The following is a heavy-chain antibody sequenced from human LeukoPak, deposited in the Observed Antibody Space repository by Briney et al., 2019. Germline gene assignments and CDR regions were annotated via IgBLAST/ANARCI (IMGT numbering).Heavy chain of an antibody. V-gene: IGHV3-23*01. CDR2: ISGSGDDT. Sequence: GGSLRLSCAASGFTFSDYAMTWVRQAPGKGLECVSAISGSGDDTYYADSVKGRFTISRDNSKITVYLQMSSLRAEDTAVYYCAKPHYSGSGSHSREDYWGQGTLVTVSS. CDR1: GFTFSDYA. D-gene: IGHD3-10*01. CDR3: AKPHYSGSGSHSREDY. J-gene: IGHJ4*02.